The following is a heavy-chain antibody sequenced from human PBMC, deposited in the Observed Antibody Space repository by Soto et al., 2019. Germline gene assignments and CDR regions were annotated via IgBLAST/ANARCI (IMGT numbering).Heavy chain of an antibody. CDR1: GFTFSSYA. CDR2: VSRAVTYT. J-gene: IGHJ5*02. Sequence: ESGGDVVRPGGSLRLSCAASGFTFSSYAMGWVRQAPGKGLEWVAGVSRAVTYTFYADSVRGRFSISRDNSRDTVDLYMNALRGDDTAVYFCVKYTVTEDLGESWGQGTLVSVSS. CDR3: VKYTVTEDLGES. V-gene: IGHV3-23*01. D-gene: IGHD3-16*01.